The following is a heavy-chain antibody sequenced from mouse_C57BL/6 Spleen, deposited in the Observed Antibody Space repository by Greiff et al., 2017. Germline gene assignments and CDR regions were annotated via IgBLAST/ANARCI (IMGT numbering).Heavy chain of an antibody. CDR1: GFSLTSYG. Sequence: VKLVESGPGLVAPSQSLSITCTVSGFSLTSYGVHWVRQPPGKGLEWLVVIWSDGSTTYNSAPKSRPSISHDNSESQVFLKMNSLQTDDTAMYYCAGQGSSSYMEYYFDYWGQGTTLTVSS. V-gene: IGHV2-6-1*01. J-gene: IGHJ2*01. D-gene: IGHD1-1*01. CDR2: IWSDGST. CDR3: AGQGSSSYMEYYFDY.